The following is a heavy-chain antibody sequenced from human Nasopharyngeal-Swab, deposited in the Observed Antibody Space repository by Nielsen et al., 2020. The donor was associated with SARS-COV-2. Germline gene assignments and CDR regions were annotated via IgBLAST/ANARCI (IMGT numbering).Heavy chain of an antibody. Sequence: RQAPGKGLEWIGYIYYSGSTYYNSSLKSRVTISVDTSKNQFSLKLSSVTAADTAVYYCARDYYDSSGYYGGFDPWGQGTLVTVSS. J-gene: IGHJ5*02. D-gene: IGHD3-22*01. CDR2: IYYSGST. V-gene: IGHV4-30-4*01. CDR3: ARDYYDSSGYYGGFDP.